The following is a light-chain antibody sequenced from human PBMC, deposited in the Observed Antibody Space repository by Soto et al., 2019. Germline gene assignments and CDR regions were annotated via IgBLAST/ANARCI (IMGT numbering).Light chain of an antibody. CDR3: QQSYNPPYT. V-gene: IGKV1-39*01. CDR1: QSIRSH. CDR2: AAS. J-gene: IGKJ2*01. Sequence: DIQMTQSPSSLSASVRDRVTITCRASQSIRSHLNWYQERPGKAPKLLIYAASSLQSGVPSRFSGTGSGTDFTLTISSLQPEDFATYYCQQSYNPPYTFGQGTKLEIK.